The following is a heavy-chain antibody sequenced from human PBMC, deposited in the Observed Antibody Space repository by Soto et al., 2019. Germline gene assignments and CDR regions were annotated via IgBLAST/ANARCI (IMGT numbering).Heavy chain of an antibody. CDR2: ISAYNGNT. CDR1: GYTFTSYG. CDR3: ARDEKLYYYDSSGYYYFDY. V-gene: IGHV1-18*01. J-gene: IGHJ4*02. Sequence: ASVKVSCKASGYTFTSYGISWVRQAPGQGLEWMGWISAYNGNTNYAQKLQGRVTMTTDTSTSTAYMELRSLRSDDTAVYYCARDEKLYYYDSSGYYYFDYWGQGTLVTVSS. D-gene: IGHD3-22*01.